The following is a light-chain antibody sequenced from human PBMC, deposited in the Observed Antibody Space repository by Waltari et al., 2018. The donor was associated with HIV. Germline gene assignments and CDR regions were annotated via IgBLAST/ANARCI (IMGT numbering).Light chain of an antibody. CDR3: SSYASNTYVV. CDR1: NSDLGGYNY. V-gene: IGLV2-14*01. J-gene: IGLJ2*01. CDR2: DVT. Sequence: QSALTQPAPVSGSPGRSITISCTGTNSDLGGYNYVSWYQQHPGRAPKLILYDVTTRPSGVSDRFSGSKSGNTASLTISGLLAEDEADYYCSSYASNTYVVFGGGTKLTVL.